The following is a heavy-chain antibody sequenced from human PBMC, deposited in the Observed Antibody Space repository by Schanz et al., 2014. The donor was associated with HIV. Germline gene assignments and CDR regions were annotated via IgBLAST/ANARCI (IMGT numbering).Heavy chain of an antibody. CDR2: MNPNSGNT. V-gene: IGHV1-8*01. D-gene: IGHD3-22*01. CDR1: GYTFSNYD. CDR3: ARGRRDVSMIILYWFDP. J-gene: IGHJ5*02. Sequence: QVQLVQSGAEVKKPGASVKVSCKASGYTFSNYDINWVRQATGQGLEWMGWMNPNSGNTGYAQKFQGRGTMTRNTSISTAYMELSSLTSEDTAVYYCARGRRDVSMIILYWFDPWGQGTLVTVSS.